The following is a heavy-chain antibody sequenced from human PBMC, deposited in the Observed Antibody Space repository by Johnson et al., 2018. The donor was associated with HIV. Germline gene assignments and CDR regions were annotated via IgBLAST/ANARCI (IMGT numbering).Heavy chain of an antibody. D-gene: IGHD2-2*01. CDR2: IIGNGDRT. CDR3: ARDLVVGAFDL. Sequence: VQLVESGGGVVRPGGSLRLSCAASGFTVSSNYMSWVRQAPGKGLEWVSSIIGNGDRTYYADSVKGRFTISRDTSRRTLSLQMNSLRAEDTALYYCARDLVVGAFDLWGQGTSVSVSS. CDR1: GFTVSSNY. J-gene: IGHJ3*01. V-gene: IGHV3-23*04.